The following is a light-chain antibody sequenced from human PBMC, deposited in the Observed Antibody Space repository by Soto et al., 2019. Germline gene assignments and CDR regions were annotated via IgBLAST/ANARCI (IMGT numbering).Light chain of an antibody. CDR3: CSYRDTTTVV. CDR1: RNYIL. J-gene: IGLJ2*01. V-gene: IGLV2-23*01. CDR2: EDT. Sequence: QSVLTQPASVSGSPGQSITISCTGTRNYILVSWFQLHPGEAPKLLIYEDTKRPSGVSDRFSGSKSGNTASLTISGLRAEDEADYHCCSYRDTTTVVFGGGTQLTVL.